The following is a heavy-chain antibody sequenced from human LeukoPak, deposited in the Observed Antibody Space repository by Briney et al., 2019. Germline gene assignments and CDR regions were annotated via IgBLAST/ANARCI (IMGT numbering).Heavy chain of an antibody. J-gene: IGHJ4*02. D-gene: IGHD4-23*01. Sequence: SGTLSLTCTVSGGSISSSSYYWGWIRQPPGKGLEWIGSIYYSGSTYYNPSLKSRVTISVDTSKNQFSLKLSSVTAADTAVYYCARAVVTFDYWGQGTLVTVSS. CDR2: IYYSGST. V-gene: IGHV4-39*07. CDR1: GGSISSSSYY. CDR3: ARAVVTFDY.